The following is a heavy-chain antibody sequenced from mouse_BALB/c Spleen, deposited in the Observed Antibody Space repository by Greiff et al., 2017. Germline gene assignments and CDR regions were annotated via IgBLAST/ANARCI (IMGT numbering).Heavy chain of an antibody. CDR1: GYTFTSYW. D-gene: IGHD2-2*01. V-gene: IGHV1-7*01. CDR2: INPSTGYT. J-gene: IGHJ4*01. CDR3: ARWLRDYYAMDY. Sequence: QVQLQQSGAELAKPGASVKMSCKASGYTFTSYWMHWVKQRPGQGLEWIGYINPSTGYTEYNQKFKDKATLTADKSSSTAYMQLSSLTSEDSAVYYCARWLRDYYAMDYWGQGTSVTVSS.